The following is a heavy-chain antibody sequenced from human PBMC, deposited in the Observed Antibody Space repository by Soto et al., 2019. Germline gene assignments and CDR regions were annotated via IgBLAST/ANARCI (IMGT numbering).Heavy chain of an antibody. V-gene: IGHV4-30-2*01. CDR2: IYHSAST. Sequence: SETLSLTCTVSGCSISSGGYSWGWIRQPPGKGLEWIGYIYHSASTYYNPSLKSRVTISVDMSKNQFSLKLSSVTAADTAVYYCARVPSPWGQGTLVTVSS. J-gene: IGHJ5*02. CDR3: ARVPSP. CDR1: GCSISSGGYS.